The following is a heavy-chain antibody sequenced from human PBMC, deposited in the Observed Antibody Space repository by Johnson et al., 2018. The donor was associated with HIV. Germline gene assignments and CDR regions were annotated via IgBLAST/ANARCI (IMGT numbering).Heavy chain of an antibody. Sequence: VQLVESGGGLVQPGESLRLSCAASGFTFSDYYMSWIRQAPGKGLEWVSYISSSATTKYYADSVKGRFTISRDSAKNSLYLQMNSLRAEDTAVYYCARLGSSSWYGDDAFDIWGQGTMVTVSS. CDR1: GFTFSDYY. D-gene: IGHD6-13*01. V-gene: IGHV3-11*04. J-gene: IGHJ3*02. CDR2: ISSSATTK. CDR3: ARLGSSSWYGDDAFDI.